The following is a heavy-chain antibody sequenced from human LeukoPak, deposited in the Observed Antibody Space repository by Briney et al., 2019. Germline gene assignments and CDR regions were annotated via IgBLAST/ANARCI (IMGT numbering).Heavy chain of an antibody. J-gene: IGHJ4*02. D-gene: IGHD5-24*01. CDR3: ARGIWSATRVDYYLDN. CDR1: GYTFSGYA. CDR2: INAGNGHT. V-gene: IGHV1-3*01. Sequence: GASVKVSCKASGYTFSGYAIHWVRQAPGQRFEWMRWINAGNGHTKYSQNFQGRVTITRDSSANIVYMDVSSLTSEDTAVYYCARGIWSATRVDYYLDNWGRGTLVTVSS.